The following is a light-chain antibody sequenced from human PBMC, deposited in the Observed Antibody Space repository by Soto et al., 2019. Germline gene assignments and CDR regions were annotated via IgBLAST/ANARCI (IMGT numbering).Light chain of an antibody. V-gene: IGKV3-20*01. CDR3: QQYGYSPIT. CDR1: QSVGSNY. CDR2: GAS. J-gene: IGKJ5*01. Sequence: EFVLTQSPGTLSLSPVERATLSCRASQSVGSNYLAWYQQKPGRAPRLLIYGASSRATGIADRFSGSGSGTDFTLTISRLEPEDFALYYCQQYGYSPITFGQGTRLENK.